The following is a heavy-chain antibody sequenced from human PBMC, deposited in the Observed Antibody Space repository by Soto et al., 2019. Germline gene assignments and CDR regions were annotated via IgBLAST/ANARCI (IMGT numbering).Heavy chain of an antibody. Sequence: QLQLQESGPGLVKPSETLSLTCSVSGGSISSSSYYWGWIRQPPGKGLEWIGSIYYSGSTYYNPSLKSRVTISVDTSKNQFPLKLSSVTAADTAVYYCARHRGGIATTDFDPWGQGTLVTVSS. V-gene: IGHV4-39*01. CDR1: GGSISSSSYY. D-gene: IGHD6-13*01. CDR2: IYYSGST. CDR3: ARHRGGIATTDFDP. J-gene: IGHJ5*02.